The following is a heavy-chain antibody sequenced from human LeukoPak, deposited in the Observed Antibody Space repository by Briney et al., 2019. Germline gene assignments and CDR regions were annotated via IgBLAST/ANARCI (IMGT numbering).Heavy chain of an antibody. V-gene: IGHV4-61*01. CDR3: ARGVLVGATGHHFAY. CDR2: VHSSGST. CDR1: GASVSSDSYY. Sequence: SETLSLSCTVSGASVSSDSYYWIWIRQPPGEGLEWIGYVHSSGSTNYNPSLKSRVAILVDTPKNQFTLKLSSVTAADTAVYYCARGVLVGATGHHFAYWGQGTLVTVSS. J-gene: IGHJ4*02. D-gene: IGHD2-8*02.